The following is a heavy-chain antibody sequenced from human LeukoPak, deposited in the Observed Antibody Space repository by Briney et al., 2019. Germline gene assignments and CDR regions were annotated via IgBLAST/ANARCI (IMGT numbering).Heavy chain of an antibody. V-gene: IGHV3-23*01. CDR2: IRGSGDST. D-gene: IGHD2-15*01. J-gene: IGHJ4*02. CDR1: GFTFSNYV. Sequence: AGGSLRLSCAASGFTFSNYVMTWVRLTPEMRLEWVATIRGSGDSTYYAESVKGRFTISRENSKNTLYLQMNSLRAEDTAIYYCARLCSGPTCYSGIDFWGQGTLVSVSP. CDR3: ARLCSGPTCYSGIDF.